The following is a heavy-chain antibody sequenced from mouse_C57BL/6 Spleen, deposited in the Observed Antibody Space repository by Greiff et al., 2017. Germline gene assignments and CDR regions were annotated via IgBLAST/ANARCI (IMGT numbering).Heavy chain of an antibody. D-gene: IGHD1-1*01. Sequence: VQLQQPGAELVKPGASVKMSCKASGYTFTSYWITWVKQRPGQGLEWIGDIYPGSGSTNYNEKFKSKATLTVDTSSSTAYMQLSSLTSEDSAVYYCARGPFNCYSSSPWYFDVWGTGTTVTVSS. CDR2: IYPGSGST. J-gene: IGHJ1*03. V-gene: IGHV1-55*01. CDR1: GYTFTSYW. CDR3: ARGPFNCYSSSPWYFDV.